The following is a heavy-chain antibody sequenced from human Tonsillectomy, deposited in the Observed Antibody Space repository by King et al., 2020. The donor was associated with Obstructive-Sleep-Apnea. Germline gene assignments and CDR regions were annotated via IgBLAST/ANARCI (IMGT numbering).Heavy chain of an antibody. CDR2: IYFSGST. CDR1: GDSISNYY. CDR3: ASSPFIYDTVYCDY. V-gene: IGHV4-59*01. D-gene: IGHD3-22*01. Sequence: QLQESGPGLVKPSETLSLTCVFSGDSISNYYWSWIRQPPGKGLEWIGYIYFSGSTKYNPSLRSRVTISIDPSKKQFSLKLASVTAADTAVYYCASSPFIYDTVYCDYWGQGNLVTVSS. J-gene: IGHJ4*02.